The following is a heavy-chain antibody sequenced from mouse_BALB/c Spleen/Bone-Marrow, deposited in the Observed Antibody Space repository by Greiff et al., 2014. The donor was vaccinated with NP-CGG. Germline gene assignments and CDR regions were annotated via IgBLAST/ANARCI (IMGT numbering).Heavy chain of an antibody. CDR2: IHPNSGNT. J-gene: IGHJ2*01. D-gene: IGHD4-1*01. V-gene: IGHV1S130*01. CDR1: GYTFTSSW. Sequence: VQVVESGSVLVRPGASVKLSCKASGYTFTSSWMHWAKQRPGQGLEWIGEIHPNSGNTNYNEKFKGKATQTVDTSPSTAYVDLSSLTSEDSAVYYCARSGFDYWGQGTTLTVSS. CDR3: ARSGFDY.